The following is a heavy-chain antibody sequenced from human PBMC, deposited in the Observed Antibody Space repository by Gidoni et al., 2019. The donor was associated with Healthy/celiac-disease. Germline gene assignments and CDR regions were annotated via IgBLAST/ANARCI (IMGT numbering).Heavy chain of an antibody. CDR1: GFTFSSYA. Sequence: EVQLLESGGGLVQPGGSLRLSCAASGFTFSSYAMSWVRQAPGKGLEWVSAIRGSGGSTYYADSVKGRFTISRDNSKNTLYLQMNSLRAEDTAVYYCAKDLGDSSSWYLYFDYWGQGTLVTVSS. CDR2: IRGSGGST. J-gene: IGHJ4*02. V-gene: IGHV3-23*01. CDR3: AKDLGDSSSWYLYFDY. D-gene: IGHD6-13*01.